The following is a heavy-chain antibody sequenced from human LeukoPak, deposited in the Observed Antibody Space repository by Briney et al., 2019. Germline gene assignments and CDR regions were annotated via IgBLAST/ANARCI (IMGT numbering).Heavy chain of an antibody. Sequence: GGSLRLSCAASGFTFSSYGMHWVRQAPGKGLEWVGRINPNSGGTNYAQKFQGRVTMTRDTSISTAYMELSRLRSDDTAVYYCASVGTPIISTNCSGGSCYSGIWGQGTMVTVSS. CDR2: INPNSGGT. CDR3: ASVGTPIISTNCSGGSCYSGI. CDR1: GFTFSSYG. J-gene: IGHJ3*02. D-gene: IGHD2-15*01. V-gene: IGHV1-2*06.